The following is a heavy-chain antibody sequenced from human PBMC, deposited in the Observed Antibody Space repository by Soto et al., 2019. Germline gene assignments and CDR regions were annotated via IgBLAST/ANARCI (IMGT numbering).Heavy chain of an antibody. CDR2: ISGSGGST. J-gene: IGHJ6*03. CDR1: GFTFSSYA. CDR3: ANIRFLEWSFWKGYMDV. Sequence: GGSLRLSCAASGFTFSSYAMSWVRQAPGKGLEWVSAISGSGGSTYYADSVKGRFTISRDNSKNTLYLQMNSLRAEDTAVYYCANIRFLEWSFWKGYMDVWGKGTTVTVSS. V-gene: IGHV3-23*01. D-gene: IGHD3-3*01.